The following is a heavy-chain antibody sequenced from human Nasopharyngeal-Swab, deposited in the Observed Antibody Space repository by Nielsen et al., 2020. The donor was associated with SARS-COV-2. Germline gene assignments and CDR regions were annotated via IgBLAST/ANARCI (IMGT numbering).Heavy chain of an antibody. CDR1: GFTFSSYD. CDR3: ARTKIAAAGLDY. V-gene: IGHV3-13*05. J-gene: IGHJ4*02. D-gene: IGHD6-13*01. Sequence: GESLKISCAASGFTFSSYDMHWVRQATGKGLEWVSAIGTAGDPYYPGSVKGRFTISRENAKNSLYLQMNSLRAGDTAVYYCARTKIAAAGLDYWGQGTLVTVSS. CDR2: IGTAGDP.